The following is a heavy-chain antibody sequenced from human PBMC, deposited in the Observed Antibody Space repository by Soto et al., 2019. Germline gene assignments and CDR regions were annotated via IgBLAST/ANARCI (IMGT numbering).Heavy chain of an antibody. CDR3: ARITGNDYIWGSYRYNYYYMDV. V-gene: IGHV1-18*01. J-gene: IGHJ6*03. Sequence: GASVKVSFKASGYTFTSSGISWVRQAPGQGLEWMGWISAYNGNTNYAQKLQGRVTMTTDTSTSTAYMELRSLRSDDTAVYYCARITGNDYIWGSYRYNYYYMDVWGKGTTVTVSS. D-gene: IGHD3-16*02. CDR1: GYTFTSSG. CDR2: ISAYNGNT.